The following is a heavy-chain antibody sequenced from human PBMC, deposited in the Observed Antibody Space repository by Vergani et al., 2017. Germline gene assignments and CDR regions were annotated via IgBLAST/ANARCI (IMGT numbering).Heavy chain of an antibody. CDR2: ISAYNGNT. J-gene: IGHJ6*02. V-gene: IGHV1-18*01. CDR1: GYTFTSYG. D-gene: IGHD3-3*01. CDR3: ARVSLRFLEWRNNYGMDV. Sequence: QVQLVQSGAEVKKPGASVKVSCKASGYTFTSYGISWVRQAPGQGLEWMGWISAYNGNTNYAQKLQGRGTMTTDTSTSTDYMELRSLRSDDTAVYYCARVSLRFLEWRNNYGMDVWGQGTTVTVSS.